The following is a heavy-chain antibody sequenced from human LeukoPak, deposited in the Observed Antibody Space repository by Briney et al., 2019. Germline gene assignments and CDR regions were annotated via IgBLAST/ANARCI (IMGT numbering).Heavy chain of an antibody. CDR1: GGSFSGYY. V-gene: IGHV4-34*01. CDR3: ARSGRYYDSSGYYYGTRPFDY. CDR2: INHSGST. Sequence: SETLSLTCAVHGGSFSGYYWSWIRQPPGKGLEWIGEINHSGSTNYNPSLKSRVTISVDTSKNQFSLKLSSVTAADTAVYYCARSGRYYDSSGYYYGTRPFDYWGQGTLVTVSS. D-gene: IGHD3-22*01. J-gene: IGHJ4*02.